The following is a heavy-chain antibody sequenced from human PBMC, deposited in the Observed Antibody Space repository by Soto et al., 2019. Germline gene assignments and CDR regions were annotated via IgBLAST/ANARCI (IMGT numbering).Heavy chain of an antibody. J-gene: IGHJ4*02. V-gene: IGHV3-23*01. CDR2: ISGSGGST. CDR3: AKDKGTTPKYYLDY. Sequence: EVQLLESGGGLVQPGGSLRLSCAASGFAFSNHAMNWVRQAPGKGLEWVSGISGSGGSTNYADSVKGRFTISRDNSKNTLYLQINSLRGEDTAIYYCAKDKGTTPKYYLDYWGQGTLVTVSS. CDR1: GFAFSNHA.